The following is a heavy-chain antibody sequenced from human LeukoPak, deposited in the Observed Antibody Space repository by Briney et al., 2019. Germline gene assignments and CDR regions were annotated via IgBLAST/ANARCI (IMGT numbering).Heavy chain of an antibody. Sequence: SETLSLTCTVSGGSISSYYWSWIRQPPGKGLEWIGYIYYSGSTNYNPSLKSRVTISVDTSKNQFSLKLSSVTAADTAVYYCARRVRYCSSTSCSDYFDYWGQGTLVTVSS. V-gene: IGHV4-59*01. J-gene: IGHJ4*02. CDR2: IYYSGST. CDR3: ARRVRYCSSTSCSDYFDY. CDR1: GGSISSYY. D-gene: IGHD2-2*01.